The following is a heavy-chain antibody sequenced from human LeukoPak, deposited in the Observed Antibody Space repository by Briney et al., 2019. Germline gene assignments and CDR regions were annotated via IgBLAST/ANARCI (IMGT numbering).Heavy chain of an antibody. J-gene: IGHJ6*02. CDR3: AKDMGSGSARGANYYYGMDV. V-gene: IGHV3-9*01. D-gene: IGHD1-26*01. CDR2: ISWNSGSI. Sequence: GGSLRLSCAASGFTFDDYAMHWVRQAPGKGLEWFSGISWNSGSIGYADSVKGRFTISRDNAKNSLYLQMNSLRAEDTALYYCAKDMGSGSARGANYYYGMDVWGQGTTVTVSS. CDR1: GFTFDDYA.